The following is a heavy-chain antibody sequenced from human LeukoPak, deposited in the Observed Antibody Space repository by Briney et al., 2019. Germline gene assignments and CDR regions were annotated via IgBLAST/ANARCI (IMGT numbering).Heavy chain of an antibody. CDR3: ARASYDSSGYYGP. Sequence: SSETLSLTCTVSGGSISSGDYYWSWIRQPPGKGLEWIGYIYYSGSTYYNPSLKSRVTISVDTSKNQFSLKLSSVTAADTAVYYCARASYDSSGYYGPWGQGTLVTVSS. CDR2: IYYSGST. D-gene: IGHD3-22*01. CDR1: GGSISSGDYY. J-gene: IGHJ5*02. V-gene: IGHV4-30-4*01.